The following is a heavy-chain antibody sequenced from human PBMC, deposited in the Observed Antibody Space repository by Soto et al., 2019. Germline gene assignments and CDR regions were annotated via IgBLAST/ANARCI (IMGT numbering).Heavy chain of an antibody. CDR2: IWYDGSNK. CDR3: ARVSGSSHAYYYYYMDV. Sequence: GGSLRLSCAASGFTFSSYGMHWVRQAPGKGLEWVAVIWYDGSNKYYADSVKGRFTISRDNSKNTLYLQMNSLRAEDTAVYYCARVSGSSHAYYYYYMDVWGKGTTVTVSS. V-gene: IGHV3-33*01. J-gene: IGHJ6*03. D-gene: IGHD6-6*01. CDR1: GFTFSSYG.